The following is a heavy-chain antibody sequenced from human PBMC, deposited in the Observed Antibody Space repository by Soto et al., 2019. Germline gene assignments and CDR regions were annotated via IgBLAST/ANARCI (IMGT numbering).Heavy chain of an antibody. D-gene: IGHD4-17*01. Sequence: SETLSLTCTVSGGSISSSSYYWGWIRQPPGKGLEWIGSIYYSGSTYYNPSLKSRVTISVDTSKNQFSLKLSSVTAADTAVYYCARGHTVTITVTSYFGYFDLWGRGTLDTVSS. V-gene: IGHV4-39*01. CDR1: GGSISSSSYY. J-gene: IGHJ2*01. CDR3: ARGHTVTITVTSYFGYFDL. CDR2: IYYSGST.